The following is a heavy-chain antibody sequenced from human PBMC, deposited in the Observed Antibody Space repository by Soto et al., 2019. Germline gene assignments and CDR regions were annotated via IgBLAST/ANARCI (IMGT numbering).Heavy chain of an antibody. CDR3: ARGGITFFGVFISGYNWFYP. D-gene: IGHD3-3*01. V-gene: IGHV1-18*01. Sequence: ASVKVSCKASGYTFTSYGISWVRQAPGQGLEWMGWISAYNGNTNYAQKLQGRVTMTTGTSTSTAYMELRSLRSDDTAVYYCARGGITFFGVFISGYNWFYPCGQGTLVTVSS. CDR2: ISAYNGNT. CDR1: GYTFTSYG. J-gene: IGHJ5*02.